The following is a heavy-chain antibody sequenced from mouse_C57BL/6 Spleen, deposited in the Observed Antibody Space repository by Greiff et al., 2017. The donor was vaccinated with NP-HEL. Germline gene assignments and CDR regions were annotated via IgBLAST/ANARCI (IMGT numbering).Heavy chain of an antibody. D-gene: IGHD3-3*01. J-gene: IGHJ4*01. CDR2: INPNNGGT. CDR1: GYTFTDYY. CDR3: ARGGDRGDYYAMDY. V-gene: IGHV1-26*01. Sequence: EVQLQQSGPELVKPGASVKISCKASGYTFTDYYMNWVKQSNGKSLEWIGDINPNNGGTSYNQKFKGKATLIVAKSSSTAYRELRSLTSEDSAVYYCARGGDRGDYYAMDYWGQGTSVTVSS.